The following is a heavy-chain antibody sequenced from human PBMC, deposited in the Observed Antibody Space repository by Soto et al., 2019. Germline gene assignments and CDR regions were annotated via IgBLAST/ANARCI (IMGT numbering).Heavy chain of an antibody. Sequence: PGGSLRLSCAASGFTFSSYWMHWVRQAPGKGLVWVSRINSDGSSTSYADSVKGRFTISRDNAKNTLYLQMNSLRAEDTAVYYCARDRPGIFTGYERDVWGQGTTVTVSS. CDR2: INSDGSST. J-gene: IGHJ6*02. D-gene: IGHD3-9*01. CDR1: GFTFSSYW. V-gene: IGHV3-74*01. CDR3: ARDRPGIFTGYERDV.